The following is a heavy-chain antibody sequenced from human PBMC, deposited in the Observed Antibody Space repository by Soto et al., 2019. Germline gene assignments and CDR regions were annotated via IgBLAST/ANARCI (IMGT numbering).Heavy chain of an antibody. V-gene: IGHV3-74*01. D-gene: IGHD2-8*02. CDR3: ARELTGNGADS. J-gene: IGHJ4*02. Sequence: EVQLVESGGGLVQPGGSLRLSCAASGFTFSNSWMHWVRQAPGTGLVWVSHINTDGSRTNYADSVKGRFTISRDNAKNMLYVEMNSLRADDTAVYFCARELTGNGADSWGQGTPVIVSS. CDR2: INTDGSRT. CDR1: GFTFSNSW.